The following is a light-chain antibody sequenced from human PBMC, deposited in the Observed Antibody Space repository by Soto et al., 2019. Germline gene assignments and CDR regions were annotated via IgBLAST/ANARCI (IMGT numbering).Light chain of an antibody. J-gene: IGKJ5*01. V-gene: IGKV3-15*01. CDR3: QQYNNWPPPT. CDR2: GAS. Sequence: EIVMTQSPGALSVSPVEGATLSCRASQSVSSNLAWYQQKPGQAPRLLIYGASTRATGIPARFSGSGSGTEFTLTISSLQSEDFAVYYCQQYNNWPPPTFGQGTRLEIK. CDR1: QSVSSN.